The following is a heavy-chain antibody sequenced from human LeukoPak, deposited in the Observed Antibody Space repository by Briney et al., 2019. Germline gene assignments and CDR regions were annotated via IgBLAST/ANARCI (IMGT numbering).Heavy chain of an antibody. CDR1: GGSISSSSYY. CDR2: IYYSGST. J-gene: IGHJ4*02. D-gene: IGHD6-19*01. Sequence: SETLSLTCTVSGGSISSSSYYWGWIRQPPGKGLEWIGSIYYSGSTYYNPSLKSRVTISVDTSKNQFSLKLSSVTAADTAVYYCARGGSGWDFDYWGQGTLVTVSS. CDR3: ARGGSGWDFDY. V-gene: IGHV4-39*07.